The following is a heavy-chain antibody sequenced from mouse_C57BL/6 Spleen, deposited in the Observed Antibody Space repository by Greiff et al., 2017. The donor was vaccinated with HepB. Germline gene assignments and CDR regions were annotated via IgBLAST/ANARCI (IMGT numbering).Heavy chain of an antibody. CDR3: AREGGNSHYFDY. CDR1: GYTFTSYW. D-gene: IGHD2-1*01. V-gene: IGHV1-53*01. Sequence: VKLQQPGTELVKPGASVKLSCKASGYTFTSYWMHWVKQRPGQGLEWIGNINPSNGGTNYNEKFKSKATLTVDKSSSTAYMQLSSLTSEDSAVYYCAREGGNSHYFDYWGQGTTLTVSS. J-gene: IGHJ2*01. CDR2: INPSNGGT.